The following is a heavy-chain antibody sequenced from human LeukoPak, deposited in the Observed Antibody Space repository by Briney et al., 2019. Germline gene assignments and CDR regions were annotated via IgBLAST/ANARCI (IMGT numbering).Heavy chain of an antibody. CDR3: ARDSYSNYWYDP. CDR1: GFTFSSYS. Sequence: PGGSLRLSCAASGFTFSSYSMNWVRQSPWKGLEWVSSISSSSSYIYYADSVKGRFTISRDNAKNSLYLQMNSLRAEDTAVYYCARDSYSNYWYDPWGQGTLVTVSS. D-gene: IGHD4-11*01. J-gene: IGHJ5*02. CDR2: ISSSSSYI. V-gene: IGHV3-21*01.